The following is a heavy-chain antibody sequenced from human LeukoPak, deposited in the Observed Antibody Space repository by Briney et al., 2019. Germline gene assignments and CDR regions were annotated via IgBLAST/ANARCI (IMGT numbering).Heavy chain of an antibody. Sequence: ASVKVSCKASGGTFSSYTISWVRQAPGQGLEWMGRIIPILGIANYAQKFQGRVTMTTDTSTSTAYMELRSLRSDDTAVYYCARAYVDSSGYLYYYYYYYMDVWGKGTTVTVSS. CDR3: ARAYVDSSGYLYYYYYYYMDV. J-gene: IGHJ6*03. D-gene: IGHD3-22*01. CDR1: GGTFSSYT. CDR2: IIPILGIA. V-gene: IGHV1-69*02.